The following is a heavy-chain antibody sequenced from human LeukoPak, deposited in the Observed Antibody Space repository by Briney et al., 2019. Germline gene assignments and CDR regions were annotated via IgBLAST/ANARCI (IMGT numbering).Heavy chain of an antibody. V-gene: IGHV3-21*01. CDR1: GFTFSSYS. CDR3: ASSPNYDILTGYPRDY. D-gene: IGHD3-9*01. CDR2: ISSSSSYI. Sequence: GGSLRLSCAASGFTFSSYSMNWVRQAPGKGLEWVSSISSSSSYIYYADSVKGRFTISRDNAKNSLYLQMNSLRAEDTAVYYCASSPNYDILTGYPRDYCGQGTLVTVSS. J-gene: IGHJ4*02.